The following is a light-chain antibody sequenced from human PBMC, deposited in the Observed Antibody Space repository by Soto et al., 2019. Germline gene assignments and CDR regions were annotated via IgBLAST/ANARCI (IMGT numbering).Light chain of an antibody. CDR3: GSWDSSLSAYV. Sequence: QSVLTRPPSVSAAPGQKATISCSGSISNIGGNSVSWYQQLPGTAPKLLIYDDNKRPSGIPDRFSGSKSGTSATLGITGFQTGDEADYYCGSWDSSLSAYVFGTGTKVTVL. CDR1: ISNIGGNS. J-gene: IGLJ1*01. V-gene: IGLV1-51*01. CDR2: DDN.